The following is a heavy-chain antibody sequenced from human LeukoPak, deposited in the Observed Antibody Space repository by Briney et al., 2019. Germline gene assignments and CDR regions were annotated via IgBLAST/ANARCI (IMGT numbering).Heavy chain of an antibody. Sequence: PGGSLRLSCAASGFTFRTYAMHWVRQAPGKGLGWVSFIRSDGNDKFYADSVEGRFTISRDNPKDTLYLQMNSLRTEDTAVYYCAKDTPGFGGDDFVLWGQGTLVTVSS. CDR3: AKDTPGFGGDDFVL. V-gene: IGHV3-30*02. CDR2: IRSDGNDK. J-gene: IGHJ4*02. CDR1: GFTFRTYA. D-gene: IGHD3-10*01.